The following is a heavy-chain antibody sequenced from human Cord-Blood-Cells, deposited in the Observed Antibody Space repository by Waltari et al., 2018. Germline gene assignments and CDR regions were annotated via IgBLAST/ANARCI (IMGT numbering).Heavy chain of an antibody. CDR3: ARDWVVGATAFDI. D-gene: IGHD1-26*01. V-gene: IGHV4-38-2*02. CDR2: IYHSGST. CDR1: GYSISSGYY. Sequence: QVQLQESGPGLVKPSETLSLTCAVSGYSISSGYYWGWIRQPPGKGLEWIGSIYHSGSTYYNPSLKSRVTMSVDTSKNQFSLKLSSVTAADTAVYYCARDWVVGATAFDIWGQGTMVTVSS. J-gene: IGHJ3*02.